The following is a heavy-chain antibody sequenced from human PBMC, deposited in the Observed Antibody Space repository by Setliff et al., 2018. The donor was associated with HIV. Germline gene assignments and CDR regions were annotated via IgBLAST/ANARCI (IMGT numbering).Heavy chain of an antibody. CDR2: ISSSSIYI. CDR1: GFTFSSYS. D-gene: IGHD3-22*01. Sequence: LRLSCAASGFTFSSYSMNWVRRAPGKGLEWVSSISSSSIYIYYADSVKGRFTISRDNAKNSVYLQMNSLRAEDTAVYYCVRDYYDSGGLSAPRLDYWGQGTLVTVSS. V-gene: IGHV3-21*01. CDR3: VRDYYDSGGLSAPRLDY. J-gene: IGHJ4*02.